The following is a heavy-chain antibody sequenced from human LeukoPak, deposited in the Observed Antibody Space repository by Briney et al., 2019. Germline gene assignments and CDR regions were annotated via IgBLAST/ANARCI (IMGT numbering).Heavy chain of an antibody. V-gene: IGHV3-30*03. CDR3: ARLSRGGNSVGTSGYAFDI. Sequence: PGGSLRLSCAASGFSFTSYNFHWVRQAPGKGLKWLGFISYDGNIKYEDSVKGRFTISRDNSKNTLYLQMNSLRAEDTAVYYCARLSRGGNSVGTSGYAFDIWGQGTMVTVSS. J-gene: IGHJ3*02. CDR2: ISYDGNIK. CDR1: GFSFTSYN. D-gene: IGHD4-23*01.